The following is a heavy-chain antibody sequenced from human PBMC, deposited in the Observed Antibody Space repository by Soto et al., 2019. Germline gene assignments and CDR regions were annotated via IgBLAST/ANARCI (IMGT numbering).Heavy chain of an antibody. D-gene: IGHD3-9*01. V-gene: IGHV4-4*07. Sequence: SETLSLTCTVSGRSMSGYYWSWIRQPAGERLEWIGRIYASGTTDFNPSLKGRVTMSVDTSKNQFSLKLTSVTAADTALYYCAREDYYDTGYYVVWGQGTQVTVSS. CDR2: IYASGTT. CDR3: AREDYYDTGYYVV. CDR1: GRSMSGYY. J-gene: IGHJ4*02.